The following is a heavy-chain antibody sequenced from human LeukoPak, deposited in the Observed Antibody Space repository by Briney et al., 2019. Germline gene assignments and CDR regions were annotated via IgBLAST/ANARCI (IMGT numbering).Heavy chain of an antibody. J-gene: IGHJ4*02. D-gene: IGHD5-18*01. V-gene: IGHV3-48*04. CDR2: ISSSGSTI. Sequence: PGGSLRLSCAASGFTFSSYSMNWVRQAPGKGLEWVSYISSSGSTIYYAASVKGRFTISRDSAKNSLYLQMNSLRAEDTAVFYCARAHSFDYGGFDYWGQGTLVTVSS. CDR1: GFTFSSYS. CDR3: ARAHSFDYGGFDY.